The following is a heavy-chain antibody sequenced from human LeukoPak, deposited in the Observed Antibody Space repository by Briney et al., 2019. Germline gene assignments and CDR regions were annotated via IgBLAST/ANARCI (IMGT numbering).Heavy chain of an antibody. CDR1: GFTVSSNH. D-gene: IGHD1-26*01. CDR3: ARDARIVGATGTLDY. V-gene: IGHV3-53*01. CDR2: IYSGGST. J-gene: IGHJ4*02. Sequence: GGSLRLSCAASGFTVSSNHMSWVRQAPGKGLEWVSVIYSGGSTYYADSVKGRFTISSDSSKNTLYLQMNSLRAEDTAVYYCARDARIVGATGTLDYWGQGTLVTVSS.